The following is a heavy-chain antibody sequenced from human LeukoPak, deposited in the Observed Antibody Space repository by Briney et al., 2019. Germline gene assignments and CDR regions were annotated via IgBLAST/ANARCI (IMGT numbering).Heavy chain of an antibody. J-gene: IGHJ4*02. Sequence: GASVKVSCKASGYTFTSYAMHWVRQAPGQRLEWMGWINARNGNTKYSQKFQGRVTITRDTSASTAYMELSSLRSEDTAVYYCARGYSSSSEGLDYWGQGTLVTVSS. CDR1: GYTFTSYA. V-gene: IGHV1-3*01. CDR2: INARNGNT. D-gene: IGHD6-6*01. CDR3: ARGYSSSSEGLDY.